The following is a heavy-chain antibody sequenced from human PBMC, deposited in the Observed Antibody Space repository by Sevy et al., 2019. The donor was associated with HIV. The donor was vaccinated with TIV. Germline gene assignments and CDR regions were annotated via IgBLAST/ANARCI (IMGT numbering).Heavy chain of an antibody. D-gene: IGHD6-13*01. CDR1: GDSVSSNSAA. V-gene: IGHV6-1*01. J-gene: IGHJ4*02. CDR3: ARALGSSSWYEGYYFDY. Sequence: SQTLSLTCAISGDSVSSNSAAWNWIRQSPSRGLEWLGRTYYRSKWYNDYAVSVKSRITINPDTSKNQFSLQLNSVTPEDTAVYYCARALGSSSWYEGYYFDYWGQGTLVTVSS. CDR2: TYYRSKWYN.